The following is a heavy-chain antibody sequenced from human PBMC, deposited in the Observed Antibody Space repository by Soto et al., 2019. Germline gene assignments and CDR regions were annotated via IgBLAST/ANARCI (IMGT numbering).Heavy chain of an antibody. V-gene: IGHV3-15*01. CDR1: GFTFSHAW. J-gene: IGHJ4*02. D-gene: IGHD5-18*01. CDR3: AKVRERGYSYGLYDY. Sequence: PGGSLRLSCAASGFTFSHAWMSWVRQAPGKGLEWVGRIKSRADGGTKDYGAPVRGRFTISRDDSENMLYLQMNSLRAEDTAVYYCAKVRERGYSYGLYDYWGQGTLVTVS. CDR2: IKSRADGGTK.